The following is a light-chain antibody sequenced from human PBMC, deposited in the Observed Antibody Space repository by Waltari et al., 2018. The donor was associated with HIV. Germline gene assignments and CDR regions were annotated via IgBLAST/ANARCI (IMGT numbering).Light chain of an antibody. CDR3: QQYGTSPWT. CDR2: GAS. Sequence: EIVLTQSPGTLSLSPGERATLFCSASQSISRSDLAWYQQTPGQAPRLLIYGASSRATDIPDRFTGSGSGTDFTLTISRLEPEDFVIYYCQQYGTSPWTFGQGTKVEIK. V-gene: IGKV3-20*01. J-gene: IGKJ1*01. CDR1: QSISRSD.